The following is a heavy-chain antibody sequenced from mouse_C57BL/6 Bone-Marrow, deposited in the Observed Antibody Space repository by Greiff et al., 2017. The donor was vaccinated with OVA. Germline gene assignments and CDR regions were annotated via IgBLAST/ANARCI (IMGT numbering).Heavy chain of an antibody. J-gene: IGHJ4*01. CDR3: ARLRGGYAMDY. D-gene: IGHD2-12*01. V-gene: IGHV1-81*01. Sequence: VQLVESGAELARPGASVKLSCKASGYTFTSYGISWVKQRTGQGLEWIGEIYPRSGNTYYNEKFKGKATLTADKSSSTAYMELRSLTSEDSAVYFCARLRGGYAMDYWGQGTSVTVSS. CDR2: IYPRSGNT. CDR1: GYTFTSYG.